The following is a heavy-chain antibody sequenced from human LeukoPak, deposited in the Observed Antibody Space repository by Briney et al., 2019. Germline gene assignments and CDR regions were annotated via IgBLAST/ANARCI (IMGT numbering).Heavy chain of an antibody. CDR1: GGSISSGGYY. Sequence: SQTLSLTCKVSGGSISSGGYYWSWLRQHPGKGLEWIGYIYSSGSTYYNPSLKGRVTISRDTSKNQFSLTLSSVTAADTAVYYCARDTRPDLDAFDIWGQGTMVTVSS. J-gene: IGHJ3*02. CDR3: ARDTRPDLDAFDI. D-gene: IGHD6-6*01. V-gene: IGHV4-31*03. CDR2: IYSSGST.